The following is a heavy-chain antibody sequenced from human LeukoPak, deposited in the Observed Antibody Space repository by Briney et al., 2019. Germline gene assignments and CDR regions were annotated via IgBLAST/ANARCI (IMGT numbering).Heavy chain of an antibody. J-gene: IGHJ6*02. CDR3: ARSPPGSFLHFYYYYYGMDV. Sequence: SQTLSLTCAISGDSVSSNSAAWNWIRQSPSRGLEWLGRTYYRSKWYNDYAVSVKSRITINPDTSKNQFSLQLNSVTPEDTAVYYCARSPPGSFLHFYYYYYGMDVWGQGTTVTVSS. D-gene: IGHD6-19*01. CDR1: GDSVSSNSAA. V-gene: IGHV6-1*01. CDR2: TYYRSKWYN.